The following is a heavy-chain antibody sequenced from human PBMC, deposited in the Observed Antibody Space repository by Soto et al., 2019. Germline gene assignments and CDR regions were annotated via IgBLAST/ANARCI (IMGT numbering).Heavy chain of an antibody. D-gene: IGHD5-18*01. Sequence: SVKVSCQPSGYTFYCHSISWVRQAPGQGLEWMGRINADYGNTQYAQKFRGRVTMTTDTSTTTVYMELTNLRSDDTAVYYCARCIQGDYYYGMDVWGQ. CDR2: INADYGNT. V-gene: IGHV1-18*01. CDR3: ARCIQGDYYYGMDV. J-gene: IGHJ6*02. CDR1: GYTFYCHS.